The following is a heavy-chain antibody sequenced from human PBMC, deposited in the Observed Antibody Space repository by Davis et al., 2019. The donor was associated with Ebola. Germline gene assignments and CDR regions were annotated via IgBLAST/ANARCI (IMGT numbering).Heavy chain of an antibody. Sequence: GESLKISCAASGFTFSTYTMNWVRQAPGKGLEWVAVISYDGSNKYYADSVKGRFTISRDNSKNTLYLQMNSLRAEDTAVYYCARAGYDDYGFFRSAFDIWGQGTMVTVSS. D-gene: IGHD4-17*01. J-gene: IGHJ3*02. CDR1: GFTFSTYT. V-gene: IGHV3-30*03. CDR3: ARAGYDDYGFFRSAFDI. CDR2: ISYDGSNK.